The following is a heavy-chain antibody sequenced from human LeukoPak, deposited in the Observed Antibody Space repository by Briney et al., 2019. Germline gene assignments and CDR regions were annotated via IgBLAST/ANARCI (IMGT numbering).Heavy chain of an antibody. CDR1: GFTFSNYW. J-gene: IGHJ4*02. Sequence: GGSLRLPCAASGFTFSNYWMTWVRQAPGKGLEWVANIKQDGSKKNYVDSVKGRFTISRDNAKNSLYLQMNSLRAEDTAVYYCAGRSGSFDCWGQGTLVTVSA. V-gene: IGHV3-7*01. CDR2: IKQDGSKK. CDR3: AGRSGSFDC. D-gene: IGHD3-10*01.